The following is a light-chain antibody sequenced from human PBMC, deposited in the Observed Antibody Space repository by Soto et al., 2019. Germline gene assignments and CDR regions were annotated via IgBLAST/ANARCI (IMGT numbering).Light chain of an antibody. CDR2: GAS. CDR3: QQYGSSPKT. J-gene: IGKJ1*01. CDR1: QSVSSNH. V-gene: IGKV3-20*01. Sequence: EIVLTQSPGTLSLSPGERATLSCRASQSVSSNHLAWYQQKRGQAPRLLIYGASSKATGVPDRFSGSGSGTDFTLTISSVEPEDFAVYYCQQYGSSPKTFGQGTKVEIK.